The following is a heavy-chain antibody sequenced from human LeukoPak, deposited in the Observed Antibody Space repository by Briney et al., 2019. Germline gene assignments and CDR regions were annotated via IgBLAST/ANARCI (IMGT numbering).Heavy chain of an antibody. D-gene: IGHD3/OR15-3a*01. CDR2: IIPIFGTA. Sequence: SVKVSCKASGGTFSSYAISWVRQAPGQGLEWMGRIIPIFGTANYAQKFQGRVTITADKSTSTAYMELSSLRSEDTAVYYCAISRFWTYFQHWGQGTLVTVSS. J-gene: IGHJ1*01. V-gene: IGHV1-69*06. CDR1: GGTFSSYA. CDR3: AISRFWTYFQH.